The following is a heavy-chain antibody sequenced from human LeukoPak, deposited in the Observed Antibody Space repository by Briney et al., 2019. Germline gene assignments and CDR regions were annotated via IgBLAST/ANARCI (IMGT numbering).Heavy chain of an antibody. D-gene: IGHD3-10*01. J-gene: IGHJ5*02. V-gene: IGHV3-48*03. CDR3: ARGAYGSGSYGDNWFDP. CDR2: ISSSGSTI. CDR1: GFTFSSYE. Sequence: GGSLRLSCAASGFTFSSYEMNWVRQAPGKGLEWVSYISSSGSTIYYADSVKGRFTISRDNSKNTLYLQMNSLRAEDTAVYYCARGAYGSGSYGDNWFDPWGQGTLVTVSS.